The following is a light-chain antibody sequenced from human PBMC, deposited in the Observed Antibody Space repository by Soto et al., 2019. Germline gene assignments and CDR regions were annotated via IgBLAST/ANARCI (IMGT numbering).Light chain of an antibody. CDR1: QSISSY. CDR2: DGS. V-gene: IGKV3-11*01. J-gene: IGKJ4*01. Sequence: EVVMTQSPATVSVSPGEGVTLSCRASQSISSYLAWYQQKPGQAPRLLIYDGSNRATGIPVRFSGSGSETDFTLTISSLEPEDFASYYCQQRRSWPLTFGGGTKVEIK. CDR3: QQRRSWPLT.